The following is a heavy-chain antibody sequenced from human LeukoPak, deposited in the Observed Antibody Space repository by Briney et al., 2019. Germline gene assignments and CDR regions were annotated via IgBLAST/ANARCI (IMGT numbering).Heavy chain of an antibody. CDR3: ARVIGYDHLDL. CDR2: IYYSGST. J-gene: IGHJ5*02. CDR1: GGTTSSYY. D-gene: IGHD5-12*01. V-gene: IGHV4-59*12. Sequence: PSETLSLTCTVSGGTTSSYYWSWIRQPPGKGLEWIGYIYYSGSTYYNPSLKSRVSISVSTSKNRFSLQLSSVTAADTAVYYCARVIGYDHLDLWGQGTLVTVSS.